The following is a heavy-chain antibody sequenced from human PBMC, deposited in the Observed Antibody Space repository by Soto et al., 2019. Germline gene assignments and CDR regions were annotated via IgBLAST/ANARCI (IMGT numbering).Heavy chain of an antibody. Sequence: ASVKVFGKTSGYTFTHVDITWVRQAPGQGLGWRGAISPHNFNTNYAQKFRGRVTLTTDTSTSTAYMELRSLRSDDTAVYYCERDPAGMTTVPGHWGQGALVTISA. V-gene: IGHV1-18*01. D-gene: IGHD4-17*01. CDR2: ISPHNFNT. CDR3: ERDPAGMTTVPGH. CDR1: GYTFTHVD. J-gene: IGHJ4*02.